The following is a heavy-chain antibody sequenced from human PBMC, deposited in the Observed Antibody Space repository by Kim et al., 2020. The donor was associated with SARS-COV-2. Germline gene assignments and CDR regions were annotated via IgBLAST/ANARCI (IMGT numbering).Heavy chain of an antibody. CDR2: IWYDGSNK. CDR1: GFTFSSYG. CDR3: ARDPDNYGSGSYYIGGFDY. D-gene: IGHD3-10*01. J-gene: IGHJ4*02. V-gene: IGHV3-33*01. Sequence: GGSLRLSCAASGFTFSSYGMHWVRQAPGKGLEWVAVIWYDGSNKYYADSVKGRFTISRDNSKNTLYLQMNSLRAEDTAVYYCARDPDNYGSGSYYIGGFDYWGQGTLVTVSS.